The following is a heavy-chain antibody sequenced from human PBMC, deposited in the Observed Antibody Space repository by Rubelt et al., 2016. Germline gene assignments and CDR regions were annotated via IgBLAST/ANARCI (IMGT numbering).Heavy chain of an antibody. J-gene: IGHJ4*02. D-gene: IGHD1-1*01. CDR2: IDGDDDK. V-gene: IGHV2-70*01. CDR1: GFSLSTSGMC. CDR3: ARTQTETEPDY. Sequence: QVTLRESGPALVKPTQTLTLTCTFSGFSLSTSGMCVSWIRQPPGKALEWLALIDGDDDKYYSTSLSTRVTISKDTSNNQVVLTMTDMDPVDTATYYCARTQTETEPDYWGQGTLVTVSS.